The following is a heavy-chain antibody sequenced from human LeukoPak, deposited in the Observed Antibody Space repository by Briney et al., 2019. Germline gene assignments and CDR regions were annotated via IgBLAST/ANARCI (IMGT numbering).Heavy chain of an antibody. Sequence: AGSLRLSCAASGFTFSNYWMHWVRLAPGQGLEWVSSITSSGAATYYAGSVKGRFTISRDNSDNTLYLKMNSLRAEDTAVYYCAKDRPNYYGSNGHYYKLNGDCWGQGTLVTVSS. V-gene: IGHV3-23*01. CDR2: ITSSGAAT. D-gene: IGHD3-22*01. J-gene: IGHJ4*02. CDR1: GFTFSNYW. CDR3: AKDRPNYYGSNGHYYKLNGDC.